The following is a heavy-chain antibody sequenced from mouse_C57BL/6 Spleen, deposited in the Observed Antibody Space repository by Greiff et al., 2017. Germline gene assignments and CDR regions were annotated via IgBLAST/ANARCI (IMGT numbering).Heavy chain of an antibody. CDR2: ISYDGSN. D-gene: IGHD1-1*02. CDR1: GYSITSGYY. Sequence: EVQLQQSGPGLVKPSQSLSLTCSVTGYSITSGYYWNWIRQFPGNKLEWMGYISYDGSNNYNPSLKNRISITRDTSKNQFFLKLNSVTTEDTATYYCARDGTLYYYAMDYWGQGTSVTVSS. J-gene: IGHJ4*01. CDR3: ARDGTLYYYAMDY. V-gene: IGHV3-6*01.